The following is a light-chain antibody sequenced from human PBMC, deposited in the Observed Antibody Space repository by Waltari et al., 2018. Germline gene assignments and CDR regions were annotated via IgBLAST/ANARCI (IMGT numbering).Light chain of an antibody. J-gene: IGLJ1*01. CDR1: ALTKKY. Sequence: SYELTQPPSVSVSLGQMARITCSGEALTKKYAYWYQKKPGQAPVLVIYKDSERPSGITGRFSGSSSGTIVTLTISGVPAEDEADYYCLSADSSGTYPYVFGTGTKVTVL. V-gene: IGLV3-16*01. CDR2: KDS. CDR3: LSADSSGTYPYV.